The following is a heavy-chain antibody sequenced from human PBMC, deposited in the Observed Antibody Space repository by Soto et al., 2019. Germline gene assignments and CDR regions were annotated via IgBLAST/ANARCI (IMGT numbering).Heavy chain of an antibody. D-gene: IGHD6-13*01. CDR1: GFTFSSYG. CDR2: ISYDGSNK. CDR3: AKDPLSGIAAAIGWFDP. J-gene: IGHJ5*02. Sequence: QVQLVESGGGVVQPGRSLRLSCAASGFTFSSYGMHWVRQAPGKGLEWVAVISYDGSNKYYADSVKGRFTISRDNSNNPLYLQMNSLRAEDTAVYYCAKDPLSGIAAAIGWFDPWGQGTLVTVSS. V-gene: IGHV3-30*18.